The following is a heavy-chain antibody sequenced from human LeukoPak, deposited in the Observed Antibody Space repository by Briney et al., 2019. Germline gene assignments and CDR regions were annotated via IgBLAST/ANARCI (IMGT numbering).Heavy chain of an antibody. J-gene: IGHJ4*02. CDR2: IYRGGNT. D-gene: IGHD7-27*01. CDR1: GFTVSSDY. V-gene: IGHV3-53*01. Sequence: GGSLRLSRAASGFTVSSDYMSWVRQAPGKGLEWVSIIYRGGNTYYADSVKGRFTISRDNSKNTLYLQMNSLRAEDTAIYYCARALNWAFDSWGQGTLVTVSS. CDR3: ARALNWAFDS.